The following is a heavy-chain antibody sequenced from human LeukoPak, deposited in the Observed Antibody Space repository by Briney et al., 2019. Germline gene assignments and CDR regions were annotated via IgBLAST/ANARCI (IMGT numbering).Heavy chain of an antibody. D-gene: IGHD3-22*01. V-gene: IGHV4-59*01. J-gene: IGHJ4*02. CDR2: IHTIEKT. CDR3: ASTLKWLAFDY. CDR1: GGSISTYF. Sequence: SETLSPTCAVSGGSISTYFWSWIRQAPGKGLEWIGNIHTIEKTNYNPSLKSRVSLSLDTSNKQFSLKMTSVTTADTAVYYCASTLKWLAFDYWGQGTLVTVSS.